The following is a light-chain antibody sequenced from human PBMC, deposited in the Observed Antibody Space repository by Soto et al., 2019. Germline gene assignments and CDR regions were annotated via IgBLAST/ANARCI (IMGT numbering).Light chain of an antibody. J-gene: IGKJ5*01. Sequence: DIQMTQFPSPLSASVGDRVPIPCRASQSISSWLAWYQKKPGKAPKVLFYKASILESGVPSRFSGSGSGTELTLTISSLQPDDFATYYCQQYNNDLITFGQGTRLEIK. CDR1: QSISSW. CDR2: KAS. CDR3: QQYNNDLIT. V-gene: IGKV1-5*03.